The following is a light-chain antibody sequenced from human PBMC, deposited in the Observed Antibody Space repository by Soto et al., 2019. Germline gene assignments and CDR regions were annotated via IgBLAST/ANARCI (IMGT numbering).Light chain of an antibody. V-gene: IGLV2-14*01. J-gene: IGLJ1*01. CDR2: EVS. CDR1: SSDVGNYKY. CDR3: FSYTSSGTYV. Sequence: QSALTQPASVSGSPGQSITISCTGTSSDVGNYKYVSWYQQHPGKAPKLMIYEVSNRPSGFSNRFSGSKSGNTASLTISGLQAEDETDYYCFSYTSSGTYVFGTGTKLTVL.